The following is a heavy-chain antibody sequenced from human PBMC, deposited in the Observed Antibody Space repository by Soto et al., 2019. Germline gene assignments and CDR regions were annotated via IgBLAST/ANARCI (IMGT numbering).Heavy chain of an antibody. Sequence: GGSLRLSCAASGFTFSSYWMSWVRQAPGKGLEWVANIKQDGSEKYYVDSVKGRFTISRDNAKNSLYPQMNSLRAEDTAVYYCARDQTGGIAATFDYWGQGTLVTISS. V-gene: IGHV3-7*05. D-gene: IGHD6-13*01. CDR1: GFTFSSYW. CDR2: IKQDGSEK. J-gene: IGHJ4*02. CDR3: ARDQTGGIAATFDY.